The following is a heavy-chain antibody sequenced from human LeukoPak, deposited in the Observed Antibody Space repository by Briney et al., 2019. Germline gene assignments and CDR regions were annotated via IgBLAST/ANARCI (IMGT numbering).Heavy chain of an antibody. Sequence: SETLSLTCTVSGGYIITSGHSSGWLRQPPGKGLEWIVSVYYTGVTSTNPFFRSRMSISVDTSKNQFSLNLTSVTAAAAAVYYCARERSSSGGHNWFDPWGQGTLVTVSS. V-gene: IGHV4-39*07. D-gene: IGHD4-23*01. CDR2: VYYTGVT. CDR3: ARERSSSGGHNWFDP. J-gene: IGHJ5*02. CDR1: GGYIITSGHS.